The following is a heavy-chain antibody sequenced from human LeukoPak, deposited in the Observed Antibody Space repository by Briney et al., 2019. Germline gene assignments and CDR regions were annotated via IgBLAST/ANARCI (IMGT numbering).Heavy chain of an antibody. CDR2: IRYDGRNK. CDR3: ARESFIVVGPAAYNWFDP. V-gene: IGHV3-30*02. J-gene: IGHJ5*02. Sequence: PGGSLRLSCAASGFTVSSNYMSWVRQAPGKGLEWVAFIRYDGRNKYYAESVKGRFTISRDNSKNTLYLQMNSLRAEDTAVYYCARESFIVVGPAAYNWFDPWGQGTLVSVSS. CDR1: GFTVSSNY. D-gene: IGHD2-2*01.